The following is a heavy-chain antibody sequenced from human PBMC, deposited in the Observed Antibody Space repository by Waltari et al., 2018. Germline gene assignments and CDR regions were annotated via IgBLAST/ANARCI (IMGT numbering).Heavy chain of an antibody. CDR3: ARDHSSSWYGENWFDP. J-gene: IGHJ5*02. D-gene: IGHD6-13*01. CDR2: INRDGSST. V-gene: IGHV3-74*01. CDR1: GFTFSSYW. Sequence: EVQLVESGGGLVQPGGSLRLSCAASGFTFSSYWMHWVRQAPGKGLVGVSRINRDGSSTSYADSVKGRFTISRDNAKNTLYLQMNSLRAEDTAVYYCARDHSSSWYGENWFDPWGQGTLVTVSS.